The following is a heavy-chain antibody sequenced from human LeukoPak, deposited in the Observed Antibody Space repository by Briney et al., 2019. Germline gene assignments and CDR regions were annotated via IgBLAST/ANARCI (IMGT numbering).Heavy chain of an antibody. J-gene: IGHJ4*02. CDR1: GFTFTSYA. V-gene: IGHV3-7*01. CDR3: ARELGGSGSY. CDR2: IKQDGSEK. Sequence: GGSLRLSCAASGFTFTSYAMSWVRQAPGKGLEWVANIKQDGSEKYYVDSVKGRFTISRDNAKNSLYLQMNSLRAEDTAVYYCARELGGSGSYWGQGTLVTVSS. D-gene: IGHD3-10*01.